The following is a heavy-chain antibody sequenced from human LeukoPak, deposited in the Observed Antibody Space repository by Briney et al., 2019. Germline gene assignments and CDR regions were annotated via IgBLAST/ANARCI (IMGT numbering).Heavy chain of an antibody. CDR3: ARDRGAYSSSWYPPSDY. D-gene: IGHD6-13*01. Sequence: GGSLRLSCAASGFTFSSYEMDWVRQAPGKGLEWVSYISSSGFTVYYADSVKGRFTISRDNAKNSLYLQMNSLRAEDTAVYYCARDRGAYSSSWYPPSDYWGQGTLVTVSS. J-gene: IGHJ4*02. CDR1: GFTFSSYE. V-gene: IGHV3-48*03. CDR2: ISSSGFTV.